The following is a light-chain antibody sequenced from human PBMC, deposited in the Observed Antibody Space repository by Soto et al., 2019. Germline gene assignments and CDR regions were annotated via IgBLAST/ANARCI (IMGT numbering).Light chain of an antibody. V-gene: IGKV1-5*03. Sequence: DIQMTQSPSTLSASVGDRVTITCRASQSISSWLAWYQQKPGKAPKLLIYKASTLKSGVPSRFSATGSGTEFTLTIRRLQPDDFATYYCPPYNSYSEAFGQGTK. J-gene: IGKJ1*01. CDR1: QSISSW. CDR3: PPYNSYSEA. CDR2: KAS.